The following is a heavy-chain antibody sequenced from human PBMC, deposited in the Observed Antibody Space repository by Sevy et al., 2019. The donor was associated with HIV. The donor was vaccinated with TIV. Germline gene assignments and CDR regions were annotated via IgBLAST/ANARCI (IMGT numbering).Heavy chain of an antibody. Sequence: GGSLRLSCVASGFMFSRYGMHWARQAPGKGLEWVAVISHDGSDKEYADSVKGRFTISRDNCKDTVYLQMNSLRLEDTAVYYCANSRGRYEGSSWLYYYYIMDVWGQGTTVTVSS. CDR1: GFMFSRYG. D-gene: IGHD6-13*01. CDR3: ANSRGRYEGSSWLYYYYIMDV. J-gene: IGHJ6*02. CDR2: ISHDGSDK. V-gene: IGHV3-30*18.